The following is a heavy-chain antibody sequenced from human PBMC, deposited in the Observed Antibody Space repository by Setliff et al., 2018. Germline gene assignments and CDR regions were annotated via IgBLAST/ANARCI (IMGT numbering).Heavy chain of an antibody. D-gene: IGHD2-15*01. CDR1: GYTFSSYA. CDR2: INAGNGNT. Sequence: ASVKVSCKASGYTFSSYAMHWVRQAPGQRLEWMGWINAGNGNTKYSQKFQGRVTITRDTSASTAYMELSSLRSEDTAVYHCATPRSGIIDAFDIWGQGTMVTVSS. V-gene: IGHV1-3*01. J-gene: IGHJ3*02. CDR3: ATPRSGIIDAFDI.